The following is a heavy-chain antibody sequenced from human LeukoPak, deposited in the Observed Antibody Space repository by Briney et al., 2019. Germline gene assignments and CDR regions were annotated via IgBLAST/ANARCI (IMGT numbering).Heavy chain of an antibody. D-gene: IGHD3-9*01. CDR2: IYTSGST. V-gene: IGHV4-61*02. J-gene: IGHJ3*02. Sequence: SQTLSLTCTVSGGSISSGSYYWRWIRQPAGKGLEWIGRIYTSGSTNYNPSLKSRVTISVDTSKNQFSLKLSSVTAADTAVYYCARSQKRLTGYYFDAFDIWGQGTMVTVSS. CDR1: GGSISSGSYY. CDR3: ARSQKRLTGYYFDAFDI.